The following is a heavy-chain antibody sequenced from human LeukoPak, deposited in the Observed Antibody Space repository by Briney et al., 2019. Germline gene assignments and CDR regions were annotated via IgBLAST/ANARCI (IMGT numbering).Heavy chain of an antibody. Sequence: GGSLRLSCAASGFTFSGYSMYWVRQAPGKGLEWISYISGASSVTYYADTVKGRFTISRDNAKNSLYLQMNNVRDEDTAVYYCAREHSSTWSYDYWGQGTLVIVTS. J-gene: IGHJ4*02. D-gene: IGHD6-13*01. V-gene: IGHV3-48*02. CDR3: AREHSSTWSYDY. CDR1: GFTFSGYS. CDR2: ISGASSVT.